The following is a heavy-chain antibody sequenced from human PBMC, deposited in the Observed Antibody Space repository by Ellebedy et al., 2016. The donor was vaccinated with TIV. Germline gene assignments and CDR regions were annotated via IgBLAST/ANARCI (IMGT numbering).Heavy chain of an antibody. V-gene: IGHV3-74*03. CDR2: IKPDGSGI. CDR3: ARAYYYDSIRRFDP. Sequence: GESLKIPCAASGFPFGSYWMLWVRQPPGKGLEWVSRIKPDGSGITYADPVKGRFTISRDNSKNTLYLQMNSLRAEDTAVFYCARAYYYDSIRRFDPWGQGTLVTVSS. J-gene: IGHJ5*02. CDR1: GFPFGSYW. D-gene: IGHD3-22*01.